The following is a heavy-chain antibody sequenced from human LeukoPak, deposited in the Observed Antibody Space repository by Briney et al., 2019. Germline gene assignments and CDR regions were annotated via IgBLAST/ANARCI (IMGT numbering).Heavy chain of an antibody. CDR2: INHSGST. V-gene: IGHV4-34*01. Sequence: SETLSLTCAVYGGSFSGYYWSWIRQPPGKGLEWIGEINHSGSTNYNPSLKSRVTISVDTSKNQFSLKLSSVTAADTAVYYCARALSGSYRPYYYYYYMDVWGKGTTVTVSS. CDR3: ARALSGSYRPYYYYYYMDV. J-gene: IGHJ6*03. D-gene: IGHD1-26*01. CDR1: GGSFSGYY.